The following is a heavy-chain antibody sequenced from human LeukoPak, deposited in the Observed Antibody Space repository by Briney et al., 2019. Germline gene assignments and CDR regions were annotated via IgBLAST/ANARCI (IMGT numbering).Heavy chain of an antibody. D-gene: IGHD3-10*01. V-gene: IGHV3-48*04. CDR1: GFTFSSYS. Sequence: GGSLRLSCAASGFTFSSYSMNWVRQAPGKGLEWVSYISSSSSTIYYADSVKGRFTISRDNAKNSLYLQMNSLRAEDTAVYYCARDLWFGENPFDYWGQGTLVTVSS. CDR3: ARDLWFGENPFDY. CDR2: ISSSSSTI. J-gene: IGHJ4*02.